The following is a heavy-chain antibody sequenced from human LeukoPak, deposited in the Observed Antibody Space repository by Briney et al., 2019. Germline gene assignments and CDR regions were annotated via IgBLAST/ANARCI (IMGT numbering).Heavy chain of an antibody. D-gene: IGHD6-13*01. Sequence: PSETLSLTCTVSGGSISSSSYYWGWIRQPPGKGLEWIGSIYYSGSTYYNPSLKSRVTISVDTSKNQFSLKLSSVTAADTAVYYCARLRSIAAAGTEIWYFDLWGRGTLVTVSS. CDR2: IYYSGST. J-gene: IGHJ2*01. CDR3: ARLRSIAAAGTEIWYFDL. V-gene: IGHV4-39*01. CDR1: GGSISSSSYY.